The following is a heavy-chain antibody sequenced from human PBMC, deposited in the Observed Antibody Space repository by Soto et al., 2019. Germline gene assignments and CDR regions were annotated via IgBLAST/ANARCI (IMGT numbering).Heavy chain of an antibody. Sequence: PSETLSLTCTVSGGSISSGDYYWSWIRQPPGKGLEWIGYIYYIGSTYYNPSLKSRVTISVDTSKNQFSLKLTSVTAADTAVYYSARDHTASYDFWSGYPYYYYGMDAWGQGTPVTVSS. V-gene: IGHV4-30-4*01. CDR1: GGSISSGDYY. CDR3: ARDHTASYDFWSGYPYYYYGMDA. D-gene: IGHD3-3*01. J-gene: IGHJ6*02. CDR2: IYYIGST.